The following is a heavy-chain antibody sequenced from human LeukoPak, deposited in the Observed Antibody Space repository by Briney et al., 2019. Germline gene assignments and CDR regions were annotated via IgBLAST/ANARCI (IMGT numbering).Heavy chain of an antibody. D-gene: IGHD6-13*01. J-gene: IGHJ4*02. CDR3: ARSGSSWYFDH. CDR1: GFTFSSYA. Sequence: GGSLRLSCAASGFTFSSYAMTWVRQAPGKGLEWVSAISGSGDSTYYADSVKGRFTISRDNYKNTLYLQMNSLGVEDTAAYYCARSGSSWYFDHWGQGTLVTVSS. V-gene: IGHV3-23*01. CDR2: ISGSGDST.